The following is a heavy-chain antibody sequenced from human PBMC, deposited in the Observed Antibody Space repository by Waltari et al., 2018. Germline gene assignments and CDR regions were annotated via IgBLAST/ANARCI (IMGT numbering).Heavy chain of an antibody. Sequence: EVQLVESGGGLVQPGGSLRLSCAASGFTLSSYWMSWVRQAPGKGLEWVANIKQDGSEKYYVDSVKGRFTISRDNAKNSLYLQMNSLRAEDTAVYYCAREVKGAFDIWGQGTMVTVSS. CDR2: IKQDGSEK. CDR1: GFTLSSYW. J-gene: IGHJ3*02. CDR3: AREVKGAFDI. D-gene: IGHD2-21*01. V-gene: IGHV3-7*01.